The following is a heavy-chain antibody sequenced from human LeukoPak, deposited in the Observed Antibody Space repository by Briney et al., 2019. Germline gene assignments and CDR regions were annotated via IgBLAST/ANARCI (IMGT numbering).Heavy chain of an antibody. J-gene: IGHJ4*02. CDR2: HYHTGRI. CDR3: ARDGSDNWGLFDN. CDR1: GGSISGTSYC. D-gene: IGHD1-1*01. Sequence: PSETLSLTCSVSGGSISGTSYCWGWIRQPPGKGPEWIGSHYHTGRIYHNPSLNSRVTISVDTSKNQFSLKLSSVTDADTAVYYCARDGSDNWGLFDNWGRGTLATVSS. V-gene: IGHV4-39*07.